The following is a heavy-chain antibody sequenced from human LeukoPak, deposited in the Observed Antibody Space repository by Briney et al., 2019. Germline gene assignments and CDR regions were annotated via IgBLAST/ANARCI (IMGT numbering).Heavy chain of an antibody. CDR2: IKQDGSEK. CDR3: ARIFWSGYPYFDY. D-gene: IGHD3-3*01. V-gene: IGHV3-7*01. Sequence: GGSLRLSCAASGFTFSSYWMSWVRQAPGKGLEWVANIKQDGSEKYYVDSVKGRFTISRDNAKNSLYLQMNSLRAEDTAVYYCARIFWSGYPYFDYWGQGTLVTVSS. CDR1: GFTFSSYW. J-gene: IGHJ4*02.